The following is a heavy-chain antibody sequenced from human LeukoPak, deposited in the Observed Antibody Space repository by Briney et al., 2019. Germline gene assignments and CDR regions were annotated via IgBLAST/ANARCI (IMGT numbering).Heavy chain of an antibody. CDR3: ARSIAAAVPFDY. D-gene: IGHD6-13*01. Sequence: GASVKVSCKVSGYTLTELSMHWVRQAPGKGLEWMGWISAYNGNTNYAQKLQGRVTMTTDTSTSTAYMELRSLRSDDTAVYYCARSIAAAVPFDYWGQGTLVTVSS. CDR2: ISAYNGNT. V-gene: IGHV1-18*01. J-gene: IGHJ4*02. CDR1: GYTLTELS.